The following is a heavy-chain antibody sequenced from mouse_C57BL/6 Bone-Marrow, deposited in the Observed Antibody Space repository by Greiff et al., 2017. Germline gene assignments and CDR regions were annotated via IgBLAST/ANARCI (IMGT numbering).Heavy chain of an antibody. V-gene: IGHV1-15*01. CDR3: TFYYGYEYWYFDV. D-gene: IGHD2-2*01. Sequence: SGAELVRPGASVTLSCKASGYTFTDYEMHWVKQTPVHGLEWIGAIDPETGGTAYNQKFKGKAILTADKSSSTAYMELRSLTSEDSAVYHCTFYYGYEYWYFDVWGTGTTVTVSS. CDR2: IDPETGGT. CDR1: GYTFTDYE. J-gene: IGHJ1*03.